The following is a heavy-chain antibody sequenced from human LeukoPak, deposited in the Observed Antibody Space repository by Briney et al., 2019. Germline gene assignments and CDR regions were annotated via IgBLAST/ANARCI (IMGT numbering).Heavy chain of an antibody. J-gene: IGHJ3*02. V-gene: IGHV4-4*07. CDR2: IYTSGST. D-gene: IGHD3-10*01. Sequence: SETLSLTCTVSGGSISSYYWSWIRQPAGKGLEWIGRIYTSGSTNYNPSLKSRVTMSVDTSKNQFSLKLSSVTAADTAVYYCARDVVYYYGSGSYSGDAFDIWGQGTMVTVSS. CDR3: ARDVVYYYGSGSYSGDAFDI. CDR1: GGSISSYY.